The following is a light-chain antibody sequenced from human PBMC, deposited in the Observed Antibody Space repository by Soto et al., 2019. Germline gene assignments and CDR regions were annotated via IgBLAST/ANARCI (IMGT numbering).Light chain of an antibody. J-gene: IGLJ1*01. V-gene: IGLV2-14*03. Sequence: QSDLTQAASVSGSPGQSITTSCTGTSSDVGGYNYVSWYQHHPGKAPKLMIYDVSNRPSGVSNRFSGSKSGNTASLTISGLQPEDEADYYCSSYTTSNTRQIVFGTGTKVTVL. CDR3: SSYTTSNTRQIV. CDR2: DVS. CDR1: SSDVGGYNY.